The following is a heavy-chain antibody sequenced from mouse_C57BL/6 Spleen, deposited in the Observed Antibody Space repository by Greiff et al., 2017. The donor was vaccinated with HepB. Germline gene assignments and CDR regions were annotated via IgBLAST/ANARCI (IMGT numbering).Heavy chain of an antibody. J-gene: IGHJ2*01. D-gene: IGHD1-1*01. CDR1: GYAFSSSW. CDR2: IYPGDGDT. CDR3: ARCPYYGSSAFDY. Sequence: VQLQQSGPELVKPGASVKISCKASGYAFSSSWMNWVKQRPGKGLEWIGRIYPGDGDTNYNGKFKGKATLTADKSSSTAYMQLSSLTSEDSAVYFCARCPYYGSSAFDYWGQGTTLTVSS. V-gene: IGHV1-82*01.